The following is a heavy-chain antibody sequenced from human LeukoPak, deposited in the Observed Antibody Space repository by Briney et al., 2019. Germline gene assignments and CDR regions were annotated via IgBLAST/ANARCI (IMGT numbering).Heavy chain of an antibody. V-gene: IGHV3-30-3*01. CDR2: ISYDGSNK. CDR3: ARSHLSGYFDWLLVYY. J-gene: IGHJ4*02. Sequence: PGGSLRLSCAASGFTFSSYAMPWVRQAPGKGLEWVAVISYDGSNKYYADSVKGRFTISRDNSKNTLYLQMNSLRAEDTAVYYCARSHLSGYFDWLLVYYWGQGTLVTVSS. D-gene: IGHD3-9*01. CDR1: GFTFSSYA.